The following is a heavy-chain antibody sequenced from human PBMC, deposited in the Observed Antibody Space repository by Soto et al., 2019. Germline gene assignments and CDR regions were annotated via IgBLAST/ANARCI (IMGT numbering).Heavy chain of an antibody. J-gene: IGHJ6*02. CDR2: IYWDDDK. D-gene: IGHD1-26*01. V-gene: IGHV2-5*02. CDR1: GFSLSTSGVG. Sequence: QITLKESGPTLVKPTQTLTLTCTFSGFSLSTSGVGVGWIRQPPGKALEWVALIYWDDDKRYSPSLKSRLTITRDTSKNHVVLTMTNMDPVDTATYYCAHRLLSGSYPPYHYYGMDVWGQGITVTVSS. CDR3: AHRLLSGSYPPYHYYGMDV.